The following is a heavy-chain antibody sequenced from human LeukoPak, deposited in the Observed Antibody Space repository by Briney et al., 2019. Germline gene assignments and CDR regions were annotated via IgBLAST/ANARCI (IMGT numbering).Heavy chain of an antibody. CDR3: ARQNNTYHHYNLGWFDP. J-gene: IGHJ5*02. CDR2: INHSGST. D-gene: IGHD5-24*01. V-gene: IGHV4-34*01. Sequence: PSETLSLTCAVYGGSFSGYYWSWIRQPPGKGLEWIGEINHSGSTHYKPSLKSRVTISVDTSKNQFSLKLSSVTAADTAVYYCARQNNTYHHYNLGWFDPWGQGTLVTVSS. CDR1: GGSFSGYY.